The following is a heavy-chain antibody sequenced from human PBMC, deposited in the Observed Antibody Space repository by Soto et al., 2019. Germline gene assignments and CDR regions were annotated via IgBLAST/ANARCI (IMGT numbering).Heavy chain of an antibody. J-gene: IGHJ4*02. V-gene: IGHV3-23*01. Sequence: EVQLLESGGGLVQPGGSLRLSCEASGFTFSSYALSWVRQTPGKGLEWVSTISDSGSTYYADSVKRRFTISRDNSKNTLYLQMNSLRAEDTAVYSYAKLWGETGYCTRTSFLYYFDYWGQGTLVTVSS. D-gene: IGHD2-2*03. CDR1: GFTFSSYA. CDR2: ISDSGST. CDR3: AKLWGETGYCTRTSFLYYFDY.